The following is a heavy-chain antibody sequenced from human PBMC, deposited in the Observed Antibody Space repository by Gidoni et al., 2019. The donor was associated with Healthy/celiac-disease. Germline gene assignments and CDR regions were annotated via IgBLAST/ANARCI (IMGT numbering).Heavy chain of an antibody. V-gene: IGHV4-59*08. Sequence: QVQLQESGPGLVKPSETLSLTCTVSGGSISSYYWSWIRQPPGKGLEWIGYIYYSGSTNYNPSLKSRVTISVDTSKNQFSLKLSSVTAADTAVYYCASALVRGVWGGDFDYWGQGTLVTVSS. J-gene: IGHJ4*02. CDR3: ASALVRGVWGGDFDY. CDR1: GGSISSYY. CDR2: IYYSGST. D-gene: IGHD3-10*01.